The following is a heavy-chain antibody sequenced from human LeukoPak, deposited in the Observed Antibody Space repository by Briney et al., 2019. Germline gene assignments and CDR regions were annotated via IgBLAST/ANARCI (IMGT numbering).Heavy chain of an antibody. D-gene: IGHD1-26*01. CDR3: ARDRALGSHDAFDI. CDR1: GFTFSSYS. V-gene: IGHV3-21*01. J-gene: IGHJ3*02. CDR2: ISSSSSYI. Sequence: KSGGSLRLSCAASGFTFSSYSMKWVRQTPGKGLEWVSFISSSSSYIYYADSVKGRFTISRDNAKNSLYLQMNSLRAEDTAVYYCARDRALGSHDAFDIWGQGTMVTVSS.